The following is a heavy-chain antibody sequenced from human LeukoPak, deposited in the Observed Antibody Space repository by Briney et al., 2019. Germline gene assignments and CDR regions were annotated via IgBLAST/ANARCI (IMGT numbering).Heavy chain of an antibody. V-gene: IGHV3-74*01. D-gene: IGHD3-10*01. CDR3: ARSGSGDDYYMDV. J-gene: IGHJ6*03. CDR1: GFTFSSYW. CDR2: LNTDGSRT. Sequence: PGGFLRLSCAASGFTFSSYWMHWVRHAPGKGLVWVSRLNTDGSRTSYADSVKGRFTISRDNAKNMLYLQMNSLRAEDTAVYYCARSGSGDDYYMDVWGKGTTVTISS.